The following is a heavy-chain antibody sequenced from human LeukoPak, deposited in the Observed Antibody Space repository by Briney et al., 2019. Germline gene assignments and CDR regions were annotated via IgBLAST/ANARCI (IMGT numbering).Heavy chain of an antibody. D-gene: IGHD3-10*01. J-gene: IGHJ4*02. Sequence: AGGSLRLSCAASGFPFSGYAMHWVRQAPGKGLEWVAVTSYDGGNKFYADSVRGRFTISRDNSKNTLYLQMNSLRVEDTAVYYCARDFHGSGSYYTFDYWGQGTLVTVSS. CDR3: ARDFHGSGSYYTFDY. CDR2: TSYDGGNK. CDR1: GFPFSGYA. V-gene: IGHV3-30*04.